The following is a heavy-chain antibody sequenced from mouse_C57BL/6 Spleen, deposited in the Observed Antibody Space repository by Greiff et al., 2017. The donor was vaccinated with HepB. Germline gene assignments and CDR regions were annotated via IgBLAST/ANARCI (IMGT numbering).Heavy chain of an antibody. J-gene: IGHJ2*01. D-gene: IGHD2-1*01. CDR2: ISSGSSTI. CDR1: GFTFSDYG. V-gene: IGHV5-17*01. Sequence: EVQVVESGGGLVKPGGSLKLSCAASGFTFSDYGMHWVRQAPEKGLEWVAYISSGSSTIYYADTVKGRFTISRENAKNTLFLQMTSLRSEDTAMYYCARLTTYYFDYWGQGTTLTVSS. CDR3: ARLTTYYFDY.